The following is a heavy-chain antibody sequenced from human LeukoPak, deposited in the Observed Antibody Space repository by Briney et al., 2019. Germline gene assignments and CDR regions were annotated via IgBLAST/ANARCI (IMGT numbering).Heavy chain of an antibody. CDR1: GYTFTVYY. CDR2: INPYSGDT. V-gene: IGHV1-2*02. CDR3: ARVMTTYSFGPDRLYGMDV. D-gene: IGHD2/OR15-2a*01. J-gene: IGHJ6*02. Sequence: ASVKVSCKASGYTFTVYYIHWVRQAPGQGLEWMGWINPYSGDTNYAQKLQGRVTMTRDTSISTAYMELRSLRSDDTAVYYCARVMTTYSFGPDRLYGMDVWGQGTTVTVSS.